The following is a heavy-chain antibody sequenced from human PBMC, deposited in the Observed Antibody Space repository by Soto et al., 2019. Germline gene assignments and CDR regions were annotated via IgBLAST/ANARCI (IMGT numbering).Heavy chain of an antibody. Sequence: EVQLVQSGAEVKKPGESLRISCKGSGYSFTSYWISWVRQMPGKGLEWMGRIDPSDSYTNYSPSFQGHVTISADKSISTAYLQWSSLKASDTAMYYCARREQLVEDYYYGMDVWGQGTTVTVSS. CDR2: IDPSDSYT. J-gene: IGHJ6*02. CDR3: ARREQLVEDYYYGMDV. CDR1: GYSFTSYW. V-gene: IGHV5-10-1*03. D-gene: IGHD6-13*01.